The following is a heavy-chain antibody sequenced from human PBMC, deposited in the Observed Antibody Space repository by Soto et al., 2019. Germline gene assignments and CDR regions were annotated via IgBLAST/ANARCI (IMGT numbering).Heavy chain of an antibody. CDR2: GHASGST. Sequence: SETRSRTWTISSDSISYYYWSWSRQSPGGVLQWIGYGHASGSTNYYPSLKSRVTISMDTSMSQFSLRLTSMTAADTAVYFCAREAFRSGSYDYFDYWGPGILVTVSS. CDR3: AREAFRSGSYDYFDY. CDR1: SDSISYYY. J-gene: IGHJ4*02. V-gene: IGHV4-59*01. D-gene: IGHD3-16*01.